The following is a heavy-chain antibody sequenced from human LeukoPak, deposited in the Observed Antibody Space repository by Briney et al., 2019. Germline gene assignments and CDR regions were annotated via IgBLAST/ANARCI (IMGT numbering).Heavy chain of an antibody. J-gene: IGHJ4*02. CDR3: ARVTDYGDYSFDY. V-gene: IGHV3-66*01. D-gene: IGHD4-17*01. CDR1: GFTVSSNY. Sequence: GGSLRLSCAASGFTVSSNYMSWVRQAPGKGLEWVSVIYSGGSTYYADSVKGRFTISRDNSKNTLYLQMSSLRAEDTAVYYCARVTDYGDYSFDYWGQGTLVTVSS. CDR2: IYSGGST.